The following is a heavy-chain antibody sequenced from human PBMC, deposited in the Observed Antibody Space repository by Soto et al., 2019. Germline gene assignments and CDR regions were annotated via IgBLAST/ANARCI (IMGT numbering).Heavy chain of an antibody. CDR2: IWYDGSNK. Sequence: GGSLRLSCAASGFTFSSYGMHWVRQAPGKGLEWVAVIWYDGSNKYYADSVKGRFTISRDNSKNTLYLQMNSLRAEDTAVYYCARGTQQGQWLVDYYYYGMDVWGQGTTVTV. V-gene: IGHV3-33*01. CDR3: ARGTQQGQWLVDYYYYGMDV. D-gene: IGHD6-19*01. J-gene: IGHJ6*02. CDR1: GFTFSSYG.